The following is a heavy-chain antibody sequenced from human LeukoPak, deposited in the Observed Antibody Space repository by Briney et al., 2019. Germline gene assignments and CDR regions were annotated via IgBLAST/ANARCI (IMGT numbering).Heavy chain of an antibody. Sequence: GGSLRLSCAASGFTFSSYAMSWVRQAPGKGLEWVAVISYDVSTKDYADSVKARFSISRDNYKNTLYLQMNSLRAEDTAVYYCARDSANLDYWGQGTLVTVSS. J-gene: IGHJ4*02. CDR3: ARDSANLDY. CDR1: GFTFSSYA. V-gene: IGHV3-30-3*01. CDR2: ISYDVSTK.